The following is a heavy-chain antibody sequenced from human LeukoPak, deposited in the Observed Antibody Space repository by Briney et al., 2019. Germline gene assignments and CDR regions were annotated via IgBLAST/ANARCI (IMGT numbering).Heavy chain of an antibody. Sequence: GSLRLSCAASGFSFSIYAMTWVRQAPGKGLEWVSGIGGSGGSTYSADSVKGRFPISRDNSKNTLFLQMNSLRAEDTAVYYCAKLRGSVYDVWYLDYWGQGTLVTVSS. J-gene: IGHJ4*02. D-gene: IGHD5/OR15-5a*01. V-gene: IGHV3-23*01. CDR1: GFSFSIYA. CDR3: AKLRGSVYDVWYLDY. CDR2: IGGSGGST.